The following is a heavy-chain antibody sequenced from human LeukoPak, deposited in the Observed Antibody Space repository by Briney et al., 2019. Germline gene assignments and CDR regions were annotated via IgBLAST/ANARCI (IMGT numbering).Heavy chain of an antibody. D-gene: IGHD3-16*02. V-gene: IGHV3-30*18. J-gene: IGHJ4*02. CDR3: AKGPLFGVITLGGVIDY. CDR2: ISYDGSNE. Sequence: GGSLRLSCAASGFTFSSYAMHWVRQAPGKGLVWVGVISYDGSNEYYADSVKGRFTISRDNSKNTLYLQMNSLRAEDTAVYYCAKGPLFGVITLGGVIDYWGQGTLVTVSS. CDR1: GFTFSSYA.